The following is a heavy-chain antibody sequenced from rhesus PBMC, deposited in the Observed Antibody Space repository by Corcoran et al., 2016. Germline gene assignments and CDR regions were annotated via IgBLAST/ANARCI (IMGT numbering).Heavy chain of an antibody. CDR1: GYTFTSYY. Sequence: QVQLVQSGAEIKQPGASVKLSCKASGYTFTSYYMHWVRQAPGQGLEWIGLISPYNVNKGYAQNFQGRVTITTDTSTSTGYMELSSLRSEDTAVYYCTRGIAAATGTFDYWGQGVLVTVSS. CDR2: ISPYNVNK. CDR3: TRGIAAATGTFDY. V-gene: IGHV1-1*01. D-gene: IGHD6-43*01. J-gene: IGHJ4*01.